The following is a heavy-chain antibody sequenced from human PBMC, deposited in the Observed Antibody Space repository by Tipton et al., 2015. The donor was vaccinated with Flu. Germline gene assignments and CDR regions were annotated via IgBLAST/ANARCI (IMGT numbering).Heavy chain of an antibody. CDR3: ARVLRVVVPAATRAFDI. CDR2: IYYSGST. Sequence: TLSLTCTVSGGSVSSGSYYWSWIRQPPGKGLEWIGYIYYSGSTNYNPSLKSRVTISVDTSKNQFSLKLSSVTAADTAVYYCARVLRVVVPAATRAFDIWGQGTMVTVSS. V-gene: IGHV4-61*01. D-gene: IGHD2-2*01. J-gene: IGHJ3*02. CDR1: GGSVSSGSYY.